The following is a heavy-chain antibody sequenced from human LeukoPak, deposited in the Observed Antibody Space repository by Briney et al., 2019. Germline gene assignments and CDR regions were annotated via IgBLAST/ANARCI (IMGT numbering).Heavy chain of an antibody. V-gene: IGHV3-74*01. CDR1: GFNFASNW. Sequence: GGSLRLSCAASGFNFASNWMHWVRQTPGRGLVWVSRINSGGSGTSYADSVEGRFTISRDNAKNTLYLQMNSLRPEDMAVYYCAKEIFSGLLYIDYWGQGTLVTVSS. CDR2: INSGGSGT. D-gene: IGHD5-12*01. J-gene: IGHJ4*02. CDR3: AKEIFSGLLYIDY.